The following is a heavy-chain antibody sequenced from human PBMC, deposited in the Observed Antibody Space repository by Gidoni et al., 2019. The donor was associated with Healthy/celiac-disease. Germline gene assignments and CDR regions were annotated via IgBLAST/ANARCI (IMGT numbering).Heavy chain of an antibody. D-gene: IGHD6-13*01. V-gene: IGHV4-39*01. J-gene: IGHJ4*02. CDR1: GGSISSRFYY. Sequence: QLQLQASGPGLVQPSETLSLPCTVSGGSISSRFYYWGWIRQPPGKGLEWIGSIYYSGSTYYNPSLKSRVTISVDTSKNQFSLKLSSVTAADTAVYYCARRQQLVRDFDYWGQGTLVTVSS. CDR2: IYYSGST. CDR3: ARRQQLVRDFDY.